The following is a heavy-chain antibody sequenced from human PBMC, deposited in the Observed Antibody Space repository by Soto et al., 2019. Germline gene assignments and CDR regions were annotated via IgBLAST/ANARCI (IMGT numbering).Heavy chain of an antibody. Sequence: GGSLRLSCAASGFTFSSYSMNWVRQAPGKGLEWVSYISSSSSTIYYADSVKGRFTISRDNAKNSLYLQMNSLRAEDTAVYYCAREFRVVVVPAATRLYYYYYMDVWGKGTTVTVSS. J-gene: IGHJ6*03. D-gene: IGHD2-2*01. CDR1: GFTFSSYS. CDR2: ISSSSSTI. V-gene: IGHV3-48*01. CDR3: AREFRVVVVPAATRLYYYYYMDV.